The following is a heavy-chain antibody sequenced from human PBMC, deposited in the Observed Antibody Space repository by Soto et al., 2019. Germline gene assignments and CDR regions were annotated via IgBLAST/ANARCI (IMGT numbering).Heavy chain of an antibody. Sequence: PSETLSLTCAVSCGSISSSNWWSWVRQPPGKGLEWIGEIYHSGSTNYNPSLKSRVTISVDKSKNQFSLKLSSVTAADTAVYYCAREPGYSSGRAFDYWGQGTLVTVSS. CDR3: AREPGYSSGRAFDY. D-gene: IGHD6-19*01. V-gene: IGHV4-4*02. CDR1: CGSISSSNW. J-gene: IGHJ4*02. CDR2: IYHSGST.